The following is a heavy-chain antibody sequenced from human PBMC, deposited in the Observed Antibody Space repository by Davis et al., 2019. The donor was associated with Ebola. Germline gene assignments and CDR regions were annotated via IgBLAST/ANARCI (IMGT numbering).Heavy chain of an antibody. CDR1: GYTFTSYG. CDR2: ISAYNGNT. CDR3: ARLPIYSGSYFSFDY. Sequence: ASVKVSCKASGYTFTSYGISWVRQAPGQGLEWMGWISAYNGNTNYAQKLQGRVTMTTDTSTSTAYMELRSLRSDDTAVYYCARLPIYSGSYFSFDYWGQGTLVTVSS. D-gene: IGHD1-26*01. V-gene: IGHV1-18*01. J-gene: IGHJ4*02.